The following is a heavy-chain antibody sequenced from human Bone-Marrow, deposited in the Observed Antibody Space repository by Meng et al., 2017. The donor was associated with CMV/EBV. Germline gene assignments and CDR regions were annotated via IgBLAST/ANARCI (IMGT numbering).Heavy chain of an antibody. D-gene: IGHD1-26*01. J-gene: IGHJ3*01. CDR1: GFTFTRHD. V-gene: IGHV3-30*02. Sequence: CAASGFTFTRHDMHWVRQAPGKGLEWVAFIRYDGSNKYYADSVKGRFTISRDNSKNTLYLQMNSLRAEDTAVYYCAKDLTGDNAFDVWGQGTMVTVSS. CDR3: AKDLTGDNAFDV. CDR2: IRYDGSNK.